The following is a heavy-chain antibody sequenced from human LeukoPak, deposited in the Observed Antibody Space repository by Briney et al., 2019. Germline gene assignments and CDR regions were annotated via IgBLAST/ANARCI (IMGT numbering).Heavy chain of an antibody. D-gene: IGHD4-11*01. J-gene: IGHJ4*02. CDR1: GGAMSGYY. CDR3: ARLRGNYFPDY. Sequence: SETLSLTCIVSGGAMSGYYWAWIRQSPGRRLEWIAYIHYSGSTNYNPSLKSRVTISVDTSKNQFSLRLNSVTAADTAVYYCARLRGNYFPDYWGQGTLVTVSS. CDR2: IHYSGST. V-gene: IGHV4-59*01.